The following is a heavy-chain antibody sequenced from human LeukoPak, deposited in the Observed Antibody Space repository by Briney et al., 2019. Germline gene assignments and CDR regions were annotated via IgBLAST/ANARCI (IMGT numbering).Heavy chain of an antibody. Sequence: GGSLRLSCPASGFTVNSNYMSWVRQAPGKGLEWVSTIYSGGSTYYTGSLKGRFTISRDNSKNTVYLQMNSLRAEDTAVYYCARGGYDCSGYYYYFDFWGQGTLVTVSS. CDR1: GFTVNSNY. CDR3: ARGGYDCSGYYYYFDF. D-gene: IGHD3-22*01. CDR2: IYSGGST. V-gene: IGHV3-53*01. J-gene: IGHJ4*02.